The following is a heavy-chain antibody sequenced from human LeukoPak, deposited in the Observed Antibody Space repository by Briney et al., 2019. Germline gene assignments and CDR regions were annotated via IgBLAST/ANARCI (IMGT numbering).Heavy chain of an antibody. Sequence: SSETLSLTCTVSGGSISSHFWSWIRQPPGKGLEWIGYIFYSGTTKYNPSLSSRVTISADTSKNQFSLKLSSVTAADTAVYYCARDLRTVAGPNYYYYYYMDVWGKGTTVTISS. D-gene: IGHD6-19*01. J-gene: IGHJ6*03. V-gene: IGHV4-59*11. CDR1: GGSISSHF. CDR3: ARDLRTVAGPNYYYYYYMDV. CDR2: IFYSGTT.